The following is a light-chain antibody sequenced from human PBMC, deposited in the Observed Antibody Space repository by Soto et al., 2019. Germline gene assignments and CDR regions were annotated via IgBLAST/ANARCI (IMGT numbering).Light chain of an antibody. J-gene: IGLJ1*01. Sequence: QSVLTQPASVSGSPGQSITISCTGTSSDVGGYNYVSWYQQHPGTAPKLMIYEISHRPSGVSHRFSGSTSGNAASLTISGLQAEEEADYCCSSYTSLSTQVFGTGTKVTVL. CDR1: SSDVGGYNY. CDR3: SSYTSLSTQV. CDR2: EIS. V-gene: IGLV2-14*01.